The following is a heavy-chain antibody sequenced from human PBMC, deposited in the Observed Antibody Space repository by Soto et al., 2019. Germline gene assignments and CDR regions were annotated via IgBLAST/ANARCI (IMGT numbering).Heavy chain of an antibody. CDR2: ISAYNGNT. CDR1: GYTFTSYG. V-gene: IGHV1-18*01. D-gene: IGHD3-10*01. Sequence: ASVKVSCKASGYTFTSYGISWVRQAPGQGLEWMGWISAYNGNTNYAQKLQGRVTMTTDTSTSTAYMELRSLRSDDTAVYYCARVGNTMVRGVIWYYYGMDVWGQGTTVTVSS. CDR3: ARVGNTMVRGVIWYYYGMDV. J-gene: IGHJ6*02.